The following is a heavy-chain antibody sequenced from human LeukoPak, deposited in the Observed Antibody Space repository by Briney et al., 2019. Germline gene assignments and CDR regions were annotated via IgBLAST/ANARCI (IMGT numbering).Heavy chain of an antibody. Sequence: GESLRLSCAASGFTFNTYAMHWVRQAPGKGLEYVATISSDGGSTYYASSVKGRFTISRHNSRNTLYLQIGSLRAEDMAVYYCARGGGSSWHAIDYWGQGTLVTV. V-gene: IGHV3-64*01. D-gene: IGHD6-13*01. CDR3: ARGGGSSWHAIDY. J-gene: IGHJ4*02. CDR1: GFTFNTYA. CDR2: ISSDGGST.